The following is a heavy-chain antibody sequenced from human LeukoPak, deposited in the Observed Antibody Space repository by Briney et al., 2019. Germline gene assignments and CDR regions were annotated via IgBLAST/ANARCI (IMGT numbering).Heavy chain of an antibody. CDR3: ARSGVATIFHYYYYMDV. V-gene: IGHV4-59*01. J-gene: IGHJ6*03. CDR2: IYYSGST. CDR1: GGSISSYY. D-gene: IGHD5-12*01. Sequence: SETLSLTCTVSGGSISSYYWSWIRQPPGKGLEWIGYIYYSGSTNYNPSLKSRVTMSVDTSKNQFSLKLSSVTAADTAVYYCARSGVATIFHYYYYMDVWGKGTTVTVSS.